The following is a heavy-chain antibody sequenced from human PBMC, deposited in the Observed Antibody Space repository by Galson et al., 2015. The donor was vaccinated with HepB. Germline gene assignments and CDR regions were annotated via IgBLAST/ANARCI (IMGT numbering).Heavy chain of an antibody. Sequence: SVKVSCKASGYTFTSYYTHWVRQAPGQGLEWMGIINPSGGSTSYAQKFQGRVTMTRDTSTSTVYMELSSLRSEDTAVYYCARAAASGYFDYWGQGTLVTVSS. V-gene: IGHV1-46*01. CDR2: INPSGGST. J-gene: IGHJ4*02. D-gene: IGHD1-26*01. CDR3: ARAAASGYFDY. CDR1: GYTFTSYY.